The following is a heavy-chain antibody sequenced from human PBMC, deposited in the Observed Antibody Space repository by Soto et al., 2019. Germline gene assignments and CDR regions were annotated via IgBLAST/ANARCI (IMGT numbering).Heavy chain of an antibody. J-gene: IGHJ6*02. D-gene: IGHD1-1*01. CDR1: GGSLSGHY. V-gene: IGHV4-34*01. Sequence: SETLSLTCAVYGGSLSGHYWNWIRQPPGKGLEWIGEINHSGGTDYNPSLKSRVTISVDTSKNQFSLKLSSVTAADTAVYYCARGADWNYNYYYGLDVWGQGTTVTVS. CDR3: ARGADWNYNYYYGLDV. CDR2: INHSGGT.